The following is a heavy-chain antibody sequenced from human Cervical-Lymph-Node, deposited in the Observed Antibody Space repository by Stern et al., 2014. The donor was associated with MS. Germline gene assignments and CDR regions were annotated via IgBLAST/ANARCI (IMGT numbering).Heavy chain of an antibody. CDR1: GFSFSDHY. CDR3: SREPRLTDY. J-gene: IGHJ4*02. Sequence: VQLVGSGGGLVKPGGSLRLSCVASGFSFSDHYMSWIRQAPGKGLECISYTSGGGTFVNYADSVKGRFTISRDNAKDSLYLQMDSLRAEDTAVYYCSREPRLTDYWGQGTLVSVSS. V-gene: IGHV3-11*01. D-gene: IGHD2-21*01. CDR2: TSGGGTFV.